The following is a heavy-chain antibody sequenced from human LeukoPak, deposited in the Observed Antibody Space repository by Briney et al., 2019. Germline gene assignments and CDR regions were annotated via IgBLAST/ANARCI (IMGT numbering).Heavy chain of an antibody. Sequence: GGSLRLSCAASGFTFSSYALTWVRQAPGKGLEWVSSISGSGGSTDYTDSVKGRFTISRDDSKSTLYLQMNSLRAEDTAVYHCAKSQGTDRGRDFHFDYWGQGTLVSVSS. CDR2: ISGSGGST. V-gene: IGHV3-23*01. CDR3: AKSQGTDRGRDFHFDY. CDR1: GFTFSSYA. D-gene: IGHD3-22*01. J-gene: IGHJ4*02.